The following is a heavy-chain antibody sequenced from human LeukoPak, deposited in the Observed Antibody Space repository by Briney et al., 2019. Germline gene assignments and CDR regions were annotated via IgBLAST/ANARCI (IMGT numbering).Heavy chain of an antibody. CDR1: GVSFSGYY. J-gene: IGHJ4*02. D-gene: IGHD5-18*01. Sequence: SETLSLTCAVYGVSFSGYYWSWIRQPPGKGLEWIGEINHSGGTNYNPSLKSRVTISVDTSKNQFSLKLSSVTAADTAVYYCARRGTAMAKNFDYWGQGTLVTVSS. V-gene: IGHV4-34*01. CDR2: INHSGGT. CDR3: ARRGTAMAKNFDY.